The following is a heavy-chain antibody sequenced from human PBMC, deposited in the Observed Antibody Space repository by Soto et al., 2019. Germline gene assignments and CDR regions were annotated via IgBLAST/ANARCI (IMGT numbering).Heavy chain of an antibody. D-gene: IGHD2-21*02. V-gene: IGHV1-3*05. CDR3: ARAWVVVTATDY. CDR2: INAGNGNT. CDR1: GYTFTSYA. J-gene: IGHJ4*02. Sequence: QVQLVQSGAEEKKPGASVKVSCKASGYTFTSYAINWVRQAPGQRLEWMGWINAGNGNTKYSQQFQGRVTITSDTSASRADKKLSRLRTEDTTVYYCARAWVVVTATDYWGQGTLVTVSS.